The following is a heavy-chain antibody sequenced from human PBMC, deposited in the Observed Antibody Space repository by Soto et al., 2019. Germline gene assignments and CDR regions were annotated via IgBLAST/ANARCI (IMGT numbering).Heavy chain of an antibody. CDR1: GGSISSYY. D-gene: IGHD3-3*01. V-gene: IGHV4-59*01. Sequence: QVQLQESGPGLVKPSETLSLTCTVSGGSISSYYWSWIRQPPGKGLEWIGYIYYSGSTNYNPSLKRRATISVLTSKIQSSLKLSSVSAADTDVYYCAKSRHYDFWSGYYTGRIPYYYYGMDVWGQGTTVTVSS. CDR2: IYYSGST. J-gene: IGHJ6*02. CDR3: AKSRHYDFWSGYYTGRIPYYYYGMDV.